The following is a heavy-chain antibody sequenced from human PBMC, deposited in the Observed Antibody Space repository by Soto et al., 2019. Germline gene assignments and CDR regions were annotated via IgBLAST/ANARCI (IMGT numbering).Heavy chain of an antibody. CDR2: ISYDGSNK. J-gene: IGHJ4*02. CDR1: GFTFSSYG. Sequence: GGSLRLSCAASGFTFSSYGMHWVRQAPGKGLEWVAVISYDGSNKYYADSVKGRFTISRDNSKNTLYLQMNSLRPEDTAVYYCAKDHDYYGSGSYPDYWGQGTLVTVSS. V-gene: IGHV3-30*18. CDR3: AKDHDYYGSGSYPDY. D-gene: IGHD3-10*01.